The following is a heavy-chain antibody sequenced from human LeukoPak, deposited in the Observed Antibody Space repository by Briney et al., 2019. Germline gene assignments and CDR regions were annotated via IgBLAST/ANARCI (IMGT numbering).Heavy chain of an antibody. D-gene: IGHD3-10*01. Sequence: GGSLRLSCAASGFTFRNYVIHWVRQAPGKGLEWVAVTSSDLNVKLYADSVKGRFTISRDNSRSTLYLQMNSLRPEDTAIHYCAREGYYGSGSPPSLYFDYWGQGTLVTVSS. J-gene: IGHJ4*02. CDR2: TSSDLNVK. V-gene: IGHV3-30-3*01. CDR3: AREGYYGSGSPPSLYFDY. CDR1: GFTFRNYV.